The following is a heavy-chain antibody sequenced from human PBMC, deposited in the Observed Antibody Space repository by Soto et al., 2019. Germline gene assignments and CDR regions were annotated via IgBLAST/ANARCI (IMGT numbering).Heavy chain of an antibody. CDR2: IYYSGST. V-gene: IGHV4-31*03. D-gene: IGHD4-17*01. J-gene: IGHJ4*02. CDR1: GGSIRSGGYY. CDR3: ARDSTVVILGDAPPPLLGYFDY. Sequence: QVQLQESGPGLVKPSQTLSLTCTVSGGSIRSGGYYWSWIRQHPGKGLEWIGYIYYSGSTYYNPSLKSRVTISVDTSKNQFSLKLSSVTAADTAVYYCARDSTVVILGDAPPPLLGYFDYWGQGTLVTVSS.